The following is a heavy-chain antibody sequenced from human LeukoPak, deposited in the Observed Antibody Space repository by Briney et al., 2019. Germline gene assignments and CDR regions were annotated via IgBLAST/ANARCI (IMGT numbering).Heavy chain of an antibody. CDR3: ATEKDLLLDS. CDR2: FDPGDDET. Sequence: GASVKVSCKVSGYGLSELSTHWVRQAPGQGLEWMGGFDPGDDETIYTQKFQGRVPMTEDTSTDTAYLELSSLRSEDTAVYFCATEKDLLLDSWGQGTPVTVSS. V-gene: IGHV1-24*01. CDR1: GYGLSELS. D-gene: IGHD1-26*01. J-gene: IGHJ5*01.